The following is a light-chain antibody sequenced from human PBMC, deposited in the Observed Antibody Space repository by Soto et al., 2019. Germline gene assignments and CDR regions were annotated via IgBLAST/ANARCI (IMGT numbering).Light chain of an antibody. V-gene: IGKV1-12*02. CDR3: PQANSFPFT. CDR1: QIIGSW. CDR2: AAS. J-gene: IGKJ3*01. Sequence: DIQMTQSPSSVSASIGDRVTITCRASQIIGSWLAWYQQKPGRAPTLLIYAASSLQSGVPSRFSGSGSGTDFTLTITSLQAEDSATYYCPQANSFPFTFGPGTRVDIK.